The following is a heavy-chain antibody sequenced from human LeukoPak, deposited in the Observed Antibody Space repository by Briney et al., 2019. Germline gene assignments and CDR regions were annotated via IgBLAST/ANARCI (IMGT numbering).Heavy chain of an antibody. CDR1: GFTFSSYS. Sequence: GGSLRLSCAASGFTFSSYSMNWVRQAPGKGLEWVSSISSSSYIYYADSVKGRFTISRDNAKNSLYLQMNSLRAEDTAVYYCAKDDGSGSYYNVDYWGQGTLVTVSS. D-gene: IGHD3-10*01. V-gene: IGHV3-21*04. CDR2: ISSSSYI. J-gene: IGHJ4*02. CDR3: AKDDGSGSYYNVDY.